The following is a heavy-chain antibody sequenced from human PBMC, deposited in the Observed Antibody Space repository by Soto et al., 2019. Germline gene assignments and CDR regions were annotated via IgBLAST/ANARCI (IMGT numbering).Heavy chain of an antibody. V-gene: IGHV4-59*08. CDR3: VRQGFGGLHGLVDV. CDR1: GGSISSYY. Sequence: QVPLQESGPGLVKPSETLSLSCTVSGGSISSYYWSWIRQPPGKGLEWIGYVHDSWGSHYNPSLKSRVVISLGTPNGQFSLKPPSVSAPDTAGYYGVRQGFGGLHGLVDVWGQGATGALSS. CDR2: VHDSWGS. D-gene: IGHD3-10*01. J-gene: IGHJ6*02.